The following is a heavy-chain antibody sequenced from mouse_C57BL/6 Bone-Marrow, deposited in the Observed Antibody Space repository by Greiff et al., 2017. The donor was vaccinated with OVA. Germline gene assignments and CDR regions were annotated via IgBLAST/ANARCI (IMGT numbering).Heavy chain of an antibody. CDR2: ISYDGSN. CDR3: ARGLFITTACAMDY. CDR1: GYSITSGYY. D-gene: IGHD1-1*01. J-gene: IGHJ4*01. Sequence: EVKLMESGPGLVKPSQSLSLTCSVTGYSITSGYYWNWIRQFPGNKLEWMGYISYDGSNNYNPSLKNRISITRDTSKNQFFLKLNSVSTKDTATDDCARGLFITTACAMDYWGQGTSVTVSS. V-gene: IGHV3-6*01.